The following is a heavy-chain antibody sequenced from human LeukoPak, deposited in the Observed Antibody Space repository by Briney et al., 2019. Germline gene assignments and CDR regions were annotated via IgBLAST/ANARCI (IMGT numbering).Heavy chain of an antibody. D-gene: IGHD3-16*01. V-gene: IGHV1-2*02. J-gene: IGHJ4*02. CDR3: ARGTAYTEHSFFDY. CDR2: INPNSGGT. Sequence: ASVKVSCKASGYTYTGYYLHWVRQAPGQGPEWMVWINPNSGGTNYAQKFQGRVTMTWDTSISTAYMGLSRLKSDDTAIYYCARGTAYTEHSFFDYWGQGTLVTVSS. CDR1: GYTYTGYY.